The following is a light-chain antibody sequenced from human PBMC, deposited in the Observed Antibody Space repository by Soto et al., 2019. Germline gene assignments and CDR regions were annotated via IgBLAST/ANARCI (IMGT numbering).Light chain of an antibody. J-gene: IGLJ2*01. CDR2: LNSDGSH. CDR3: QTWATGENVV. V-gene: IGLV4-69*02. CDR1: SGHSNYA. Sequence: QLVLTQSPSASASLGASVKLTCTLSSGHSNYAIAWHQQQPEKGPRYLMHLNSDGSHTKGDGIPDRFSGSSSGAERYLTISSLQSEDEADYYCQTWATGENVVFGGGTKLTVL.